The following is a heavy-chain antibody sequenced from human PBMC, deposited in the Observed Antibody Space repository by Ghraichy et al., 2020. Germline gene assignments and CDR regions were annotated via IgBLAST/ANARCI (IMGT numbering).Heavy chain of an antibody. D-gene: IGHD3-22*01. Sequence: RGSLRLSCAASGFTFSSYSMNWVRQAPGKGLEWVSSISSSSYIYYADSVKGRFTISRDNAKNSLYLQMNSLRAEDTAVYYCARDRYYDSSGYYYEDAFDIWGQGTMVTVSS. CDR1: GFTFSSYS. J-gene: IGHJ3*02. CDR2: ISSSSYI. V-gene: IGHV3-21*01. CDR3: ARDRYYDSSGYYYEDAFDI.